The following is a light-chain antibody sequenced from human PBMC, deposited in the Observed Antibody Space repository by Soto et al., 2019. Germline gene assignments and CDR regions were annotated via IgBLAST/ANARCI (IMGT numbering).Light chain of an antibody. J-gene: IGLJ2*01. V-gene: IGLV8-61*01. CDR2: SGD. CDR3: VLYMKGDIRV. Sequence: QTVVTQEASLSVSPGGTVTLTCGLTSGSVSSRYYPSWYRQDPGQTPRTLIYSGDIRSSGVPDRFSGSILGSKAALTITGAQADDESVYYFVLYMKGDIRVFGGGTQLPS. CDR1: SGSVSSRYY.